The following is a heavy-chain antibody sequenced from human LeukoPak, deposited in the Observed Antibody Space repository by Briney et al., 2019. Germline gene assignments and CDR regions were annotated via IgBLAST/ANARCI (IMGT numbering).Heavy chain of an antibody. CDR2: ISSDGSNQ. CDR1: GFTFSSYA. Sequence: GGPLRLSCAASGFTFSSYAMHWVRQAPGKGREWLAFISSDGSNQYYAHSGKGRFTIYRDNSKNTVYLQMNSLRDEDTAVYYCDPHDSSSHFWGQGTLVTVSS. D-gene: IGHD6-6*01. CDR3: DPHDSSSHF. V-gene: IGHV3-30-3*01. J-gene: IGHJ4*02.